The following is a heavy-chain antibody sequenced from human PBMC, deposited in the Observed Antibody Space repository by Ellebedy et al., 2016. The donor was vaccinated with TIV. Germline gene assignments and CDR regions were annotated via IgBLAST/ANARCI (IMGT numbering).Heavy chain of an antibody. CDR2: IYYSGGT. Sequence: MPSETLSLTCTVSGGSISSSSYYWGWIRQPPGKGLEWIGSIYYSGGTYYNPSLKSRVTISVDTSKNQFSLKLSYVTAADTAVYYCARDHGYGGNRPSYYYYGMDVWGQGTTVTVSS. CDR3: ARDHGYGGNRPSYYYYGMDV. J-gene: IGHJ6*02. V-gene: IGHV4-39*07. CDR1: GGSISSSSYY. D-gene: IGHD4-23*01.